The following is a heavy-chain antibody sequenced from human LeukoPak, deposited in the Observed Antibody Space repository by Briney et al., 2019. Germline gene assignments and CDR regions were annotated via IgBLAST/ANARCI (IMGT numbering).Heavy chain of an antibody. CDR2: IHRSGATI. Sequence: GGSLRLSCATSGFPFSSYDMNWVRQAPGKGLEWVSYIHRSGATIDYAESVEGRFTISRDSGKNSVYLRMSSLRAEDTALYYCARKLTGTTYFDWWGQGVLVSVSS. J-gene: IGHJ4*02. D-gene: IGHD1-1*01. CDR3: ARKLTGTTYFDW. V-gene: IGHV3-48*03. CDR1: GFPFSSYD.